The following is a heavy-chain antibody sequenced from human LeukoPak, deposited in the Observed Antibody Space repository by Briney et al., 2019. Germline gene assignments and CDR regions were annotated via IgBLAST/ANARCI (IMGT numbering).Heavy chain of an antibody. D-gene: IGHD2-8*01. CDR2: ISHSGTT. CDR3: ARDNVPGYFDY. V-gene: IGHV4-38-2*02. Sequence: SEILSLTCTVSGYSISSNYYWGWIRQPPGKGLEWIGSISHSGTTYYNPSLKSRVTISVDTSKNQFSLKLTSVTAADTAVYYCARDNVPGYFDYWGQGTLVTVSS. J-gene: IGHJ4*02. CDR1: GYSISSNYY.